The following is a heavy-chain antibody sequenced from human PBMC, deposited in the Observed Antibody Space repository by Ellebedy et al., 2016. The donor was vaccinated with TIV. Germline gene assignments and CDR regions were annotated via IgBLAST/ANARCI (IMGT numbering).Heavy chain of an antibody. Sequence: GESLKISCAASGFPFSSHGMHWVRPAPGKGLEWVAVLAYDGSNKYYVDSVKGRFTISRDNAKNSLYLQMNSLRAEDTAVYYCARGYASPNYWGQGTLVTVSS. CDR1: GFPFSSHG. V-gene: IGHV3-30*03. CDR2: LAYDGSNK. J-gene: IGHJ4*02. D-gene: IGHD2-8*01. CDR3: ARGYASPNY.